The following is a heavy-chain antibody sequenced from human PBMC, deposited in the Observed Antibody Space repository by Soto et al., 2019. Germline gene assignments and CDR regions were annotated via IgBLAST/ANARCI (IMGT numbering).Heavy chain of an antibody. V-gene: IGHV3-23*01. CDR1: GFTFSYYS. J-gene: IGHJ4*02. Sequence: VSLRLSCAASGFTFSYYSMSWVRRTPATGLEWVSGVSGGGATTYYAASVKGRFTISRDNSKNTLYLQINSLRAEDTAVYYCAKQAGYSSDPFDYWGQGTLVTVSS. D-gene: IGHD6-19*01. CDR2: VSGGGATT. CDR3: AKQAGYSSDPFDY.